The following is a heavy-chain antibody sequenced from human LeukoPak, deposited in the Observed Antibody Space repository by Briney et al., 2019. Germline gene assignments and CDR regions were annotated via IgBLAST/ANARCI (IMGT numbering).Heavy chain of an antibody. CDR3: ARHSSSWYHYYYYMDV. Sequence: SETLSLTCTVSGGSISSHYWSWIRQPPGKGPEWIGYIYYSGSTNYNPSLKSRVTISVDTSKNQFSLKLSSVTAADTAVYYCARHSSSWYHYYYYMDVWGKGTTVTVSS. V-gene: IGHV4-59*08. CDR1: GGSISSHY. CDR2: IYYSGST. D-gene: IGHD6-13*01. J-gene: IGHJ6*03.